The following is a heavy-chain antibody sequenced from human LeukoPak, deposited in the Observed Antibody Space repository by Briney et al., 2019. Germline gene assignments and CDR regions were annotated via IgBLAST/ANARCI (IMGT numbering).Heavy chain of an antibody. D-gene: IGHD7-27*01. CDR2: ISGSSSYI. J-gene: IGHJ4*02. V-gene: IGHV3-21*01. CDR3: ARVPGDY. Sequence: GGSLRLSCAVSGFTFSSYSMNWVRQAPGKGLEWVSSISGSSSYIYYADSVKGRFTISRDNARNSLYLQMNSLSAEDTAVYYCARVPGDYWGQGTLVTVSS. CDR1: GFTFSSYS.